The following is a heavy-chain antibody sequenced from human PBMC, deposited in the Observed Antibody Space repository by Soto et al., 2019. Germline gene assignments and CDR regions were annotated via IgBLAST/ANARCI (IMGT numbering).Heavy chain of an antibody. V-gene: IGHV3-48*02. CDR3: ARDRGLLLWELPHFDY. CDR2: ISSSSSTI. D-gene: IGHD1-26*01. J-gene: IGHJ4*02. CDR1: GFTFSSYS. Sequence: EVQLVESGGGLVQPGGSLRLSCAASGFTFSSYSMNWVRQAPGKGLEWVSYISSSSSTIYYADSVKGRFTISRDNAKNSLYLQMNSLRDEDTAVYYCARDRGLLLWELPHFDYWGQGTLVTVSS.